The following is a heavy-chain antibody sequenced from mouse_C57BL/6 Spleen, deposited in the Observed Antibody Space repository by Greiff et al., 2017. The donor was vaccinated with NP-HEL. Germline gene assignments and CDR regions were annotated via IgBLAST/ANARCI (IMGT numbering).Heavy chain of an antibody. CDR1: GFSFNTYA. Sequence: EVKLLESGGGLVQPKGSLKLSCAASGFSFNTYAMNWVRQAPGKGLEWVARIRSKSNNYATYYADSVKDRFTISRDDSESMLYLQMNNLKTEDTAMYYCVRKYYGSGAMDYWGQGTSVTVSS. J-gene: IGHJ4*01. V-gene: IGHV10-1*01. CDR3: VRKYYGSGAMDY. D-gene: IGHD1-1*01. CDR2: IRSKSNNYAT.